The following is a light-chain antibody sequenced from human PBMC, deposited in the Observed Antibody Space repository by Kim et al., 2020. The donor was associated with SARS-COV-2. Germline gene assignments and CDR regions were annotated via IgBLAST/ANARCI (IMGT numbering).Light chain of an antibody. Sequence: GQRVTISCYGSIFNIGSNTVGWYPQLPGTAPKLLIYSNDQRPSGVFDRFSGSKSGMSASLAISGLQSEDEADYYCAVWDDSLNGVVFGGGTQLTVL. CDR2: SND. J-gene: IGLJ2*01. CDR1: IFNIGSNT. CDR3: AVWDDSLNGVV. V-gene: IGLV1-44*01.